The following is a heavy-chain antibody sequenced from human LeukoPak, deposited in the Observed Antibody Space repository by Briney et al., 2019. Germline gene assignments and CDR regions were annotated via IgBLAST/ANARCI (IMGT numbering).Heavy chain of an antibody. D-gene: IGHD3-22*01. CDR1: GFTFSNYW. J-gene: IGHJ1*01. Sequence: GGSLRLSCAAAGFTFSNYWMHWVRQAPGKGLVWVSRIKSDGRTNYADSVKGRFTISRDNAKNTVSLQMNSLRAEDTGVYYCARAPSEIDVYYPEYFRHWGQGTLVTVSS. V-gene: IGHV3-74*01. CDR3: ARAPSEIDVYYPEYFRH. CDR2: IKSDGRT.